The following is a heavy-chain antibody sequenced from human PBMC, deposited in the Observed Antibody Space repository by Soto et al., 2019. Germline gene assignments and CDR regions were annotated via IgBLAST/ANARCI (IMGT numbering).Heavy chain of an antibody. D-gene: IGHD3-9*01. CDR1: GCSSRSYY. Sequence: SETLSLTCTVSGCSSRSYYWSWIRQAAGKGLEWIGDIYTSGRTTYNPTIRSRVTMSIDASKSQCSMKLTSVTAADAAMCYCARFDQSDDPNINNFFDLWGQGTLVTVSS. J-gene: IGHJ1*01. V-gene: IGHV4-4*07. CDR2: IYTSGRT. CDR3: ARFDQSDDPNINNFFDL.